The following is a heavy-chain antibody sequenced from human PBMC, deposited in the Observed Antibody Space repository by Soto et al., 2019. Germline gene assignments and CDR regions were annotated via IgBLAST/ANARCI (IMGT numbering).Heavy chain of an antibody. V-gene: IGHV4-59*01. Sequence: LSLTCTVSGGSIRDYFWTWIRQPPGKGLEWIGYIYYSGRTNYNPSLKSRVSISVDTSKNHFSLQLRSVTAADTAVYYCARAGGDDFGASGAFDYSGQGPLVTLSS. J-gene: IGHJ4*02. CDR1: GGSIRDYF. D-gene: IGHD4-17*01. CDR3: ARAGGDDFGASGAFDY. CDR2: IYYSGRT.